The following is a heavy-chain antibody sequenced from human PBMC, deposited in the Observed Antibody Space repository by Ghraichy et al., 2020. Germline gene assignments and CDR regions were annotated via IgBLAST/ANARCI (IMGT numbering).Heavy chain of an antibody. CDR3: ARDSLVRGDYRTVWFDP. J-gene: IGHJ5*02. CDR1: GYTFTSYG. V-gene: IGHV1-18*01. Sequence: ASVKVSCKASGYTFTSYGISWVRQAPGQGLEWMGWISAYNGNTNYAQKLQGRVTMTTDTSTSTAYMELRSLRSDDTAVYYCARDSLVRGDYRTVWFDPWGQGTLVTVSS. D-gene: IGHD3-10*01. CDR2: ISAYNGNT.